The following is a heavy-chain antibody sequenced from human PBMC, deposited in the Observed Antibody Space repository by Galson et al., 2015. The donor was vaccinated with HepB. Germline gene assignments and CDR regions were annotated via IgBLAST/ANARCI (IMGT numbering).Heavy chain of an antibody. J-gene: IGHJ5*02. D-gene: IGHD3-16*01. V-gene: IGHV3-33*01. CDR2: IWYDGTIK. Sequence: SLRLSCAASGFTFGDYNMHWLRQSPGKGLEWVAVIWYDGTIKYYADSVKGRFTISRDNSKNTLYLQMNSLRAADTAVYSCARDGRRGDLDPWGQGTLVTVSS. CDR1: GFTFGDYN. CDR3: ARDGRRGDLDP.